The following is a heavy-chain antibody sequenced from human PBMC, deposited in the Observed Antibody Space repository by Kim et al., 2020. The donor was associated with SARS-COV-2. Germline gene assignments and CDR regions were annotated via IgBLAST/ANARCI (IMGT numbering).Heavy chain of an antibody. Sequence: GGSLRLSCAASGFTVSSNYMSWVRQAPGKGLEWVSVIYSGGSTYYADSVKGRFTISRDNSKNTLYLQMNSLRAEDTAVYYCARVFTMIVVGSHHAFDIWGQGTMVTVSS. D-gene: IGHD3-22*01. V-gene: IGHV3-53*01. CDR2: IYSGGST. CDR1: GFTVSSNY. CDR3: ARVFTMIVVGSHHAFDI. J-gene: IGHJ3*02.